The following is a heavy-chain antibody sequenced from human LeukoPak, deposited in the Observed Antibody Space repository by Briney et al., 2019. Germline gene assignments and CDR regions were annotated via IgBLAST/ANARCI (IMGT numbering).Heavy chain of an antibody. D-gene: IGHD2-2*01. V-gene: IGHV3-30*18. CDR1: GFTFSSYG. Sequence: GGSLRLSCAASGFTFSSYGMHWVRQAPGKGLEWVAVISHDGSNKYYADSVKGRFTISRDNSKNTLYLQMNSLRAEDTAVYYCAKDGRGYCSSTSCSRNDYWGQGTLVTVSS. CDR2: ISHDGSNK. CDR3: AKDGRGYCSSTSCSRNDY. J-gene: IGHJ4*02.